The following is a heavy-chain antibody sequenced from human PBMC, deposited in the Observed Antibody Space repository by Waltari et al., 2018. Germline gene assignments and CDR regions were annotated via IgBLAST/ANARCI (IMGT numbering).Heavy chain of an antibody. J-gene: IGHJ5*02. CDR1: GFPIGRASY. D-gene: IGHD2-21*02. V-gene: IGHV4-38-2*01. CDR3: ARLSPYTSSGDFFDP. CDR2: TYHSGSA. Sequence: QVQLQESGPRLVKPSETLSLTCSVSGFPIGRASYCAWVRPSPGAGLVWFGSTYHSGSADYNPSLKGRVTISVDTSKNQFSLKLTSVTVADSGVYYCARLSPYTSSGDFFDPWGQGALVTVSS.